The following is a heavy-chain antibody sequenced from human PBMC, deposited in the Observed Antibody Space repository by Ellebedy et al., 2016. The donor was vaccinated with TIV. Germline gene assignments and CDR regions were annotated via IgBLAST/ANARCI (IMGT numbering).Heavy chain of an antibody. CDR3: AGEGYSSEDRGDV. CDR2: IIPIFGTA. D-gene: IGHD5-18*01. Sequence: AASVKVSCKASGGTFSSYAISWVRQAPEQGLEWMGGIIPIFGTANYAQKFQGRVTITADESTSTAYMELSSLRSDDTAVYYSAGEGYSSEDRGDVWGQGTTVTVSS. CDR1: GGTFSSYA. V-gene: IGHV1-69*13. J-gene: IGHJ6*02.